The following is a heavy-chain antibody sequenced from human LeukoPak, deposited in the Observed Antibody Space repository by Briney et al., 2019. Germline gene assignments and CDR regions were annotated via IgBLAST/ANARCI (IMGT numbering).Heavy chain of an antibody. D-gene: IGHD6-6*01. CDR3: ARVYSSSSGKGMDV. V-gene: IGHV3-21*01. CDR2: ISSSGNYI. J-gene: IGHJ6*02. Sequence: PGGSLRLSCAASGFTFSSYNMNWVRQAPGKGLEWVSSISSSGNYIYYADSLKGRSTISRDNAKNSLYLQMNSLRAEDTAIYYCARVYSSSSGKGMDVWGQGTTVTVSS. CDR1: GFTFSSYN.